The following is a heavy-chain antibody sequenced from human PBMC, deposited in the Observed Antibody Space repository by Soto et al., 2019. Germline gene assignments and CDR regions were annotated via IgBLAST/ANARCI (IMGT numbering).Heavy chain of an antibody. CDR2: IYTSGST. CDR3: ATQRGGYSSSLNYFDY. CDR1: GGSISSYY. V-gene: IGHV4-4*07. J-gene: IGHJ4*02. D-gene: IGHD6-13*01. Sequence: KPSETLSLTCTVSGGSISSYYWSWIRQPAGKGLEWIGRIYTSGSTNYNPSLKSRVTMSVDTSKNQFSLKLSSVTAADTAVYYCATQRGGYSSSLNYFDYWGQGTLVTVSS.